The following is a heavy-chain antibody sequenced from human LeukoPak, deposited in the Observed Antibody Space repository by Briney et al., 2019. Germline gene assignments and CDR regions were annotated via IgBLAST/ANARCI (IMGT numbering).Heavy chain of an antibody. V-gene: IGHV1-2*02. J-gene: IGHJ3*02. CDR2: INPNSGGT. CDR1: GYTFTVYY. D-gene: IGHD3-22*01. CDR3: ARSKALVYYYDSSDNAFDI. Sequence: ASVTVSCKASGYTFTVYYMHWVRQAPGQGLEWMGWINPNSGGTNYAQKFQGRVTMTRDTSISTAYMELSRLRSDDTAVYYCARSKALVYYYDSSDNAFDIWGQGTMVTVSS.